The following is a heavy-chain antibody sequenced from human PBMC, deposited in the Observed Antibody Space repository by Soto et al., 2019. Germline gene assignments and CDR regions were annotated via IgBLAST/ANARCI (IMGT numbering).Heavy chain of an antibody. Sequence: SETLSLTCTVAGGSISSYYWSWIREPPGKGLEWTGYIYYSGNTNYNPSLKSRVTISVDTSKNQFSLKLSSVTAADTAVYYCARGGIYCGGDCYLTYYYYGMDVWGQGTTVT. CDR3: ARGGIYCGGDCYLTYYYYGMDV. J-gene: IGHJ6*02. V-gene: IGHV4-59*01. D-gene: IGHD2-21*02. CDR1: GGSISSYY. CDR2: IYYSGNT.